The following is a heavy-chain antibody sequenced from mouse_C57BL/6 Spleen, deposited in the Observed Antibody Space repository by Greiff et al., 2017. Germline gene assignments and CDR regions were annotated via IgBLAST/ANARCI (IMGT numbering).Heavy chain of an antibody. CDR2: IDPSDSYT. CDR1: GYTFTSYW. J-gene: IGHJ2*01. D-gene: IGHD1-1*01. CDR3: ARGGITTVRGFDY. Sequence: QVHVKQPGAELVKPGASVKLSCKASGYTFTSYWMQWVKQRPGQGLEWIGEIDPSDSYTNYNQKFKGKATLTVDTSSSTAYMRLSSLTSEDSAVYYCARGGITTVRGFDYWGQGTTLTVSS. V-gene: IGHV1-50*01.